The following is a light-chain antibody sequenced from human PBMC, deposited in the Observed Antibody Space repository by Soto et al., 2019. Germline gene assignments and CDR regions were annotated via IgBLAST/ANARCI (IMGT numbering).Light chain of an antibody. CDR3: QQYSRFPLT. J-gene: IGKJ4*01. CDR1: QDIYSW. CDR2: DVS. V-gene: IGKV1-5*01. Sequence: DIQMTQSPSTLSASVGDRVTITCRASQDIYSWLAWYQQKPGKAPKVLIYDVSGLKSGVPSRFRGSGSGTDFDLTINNRQADDFATYYCQQYSRFPLTFGGGTKVEIK.